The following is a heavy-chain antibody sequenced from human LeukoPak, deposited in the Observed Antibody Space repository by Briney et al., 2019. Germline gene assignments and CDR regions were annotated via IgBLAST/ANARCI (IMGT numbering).Heavy chain of an antibody. V-gene: IGHV4-39*01. CDR1: GGSISSSNYY. CDR3: ARGEQQLVGFFDY. Sequence: PSETLSLTCTVSGGSISSSNYYWGWIRQPPGKGLEWIGSIYYSGGTYYNPSLKSRVTISVDTSKNQFSLKVSSLTAADTAVYYCARGEQQLVGFFDYWGQGTLVTVSS. CDR2: IYYSGGT. D-gene: IGHD6-13*01. J-gene: IGHJ4*02.